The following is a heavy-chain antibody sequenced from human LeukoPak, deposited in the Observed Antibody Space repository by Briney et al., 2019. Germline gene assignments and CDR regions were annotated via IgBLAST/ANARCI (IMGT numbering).Heavy chain of an antibody. CDR1: GFTFSDSF. V-gene: IGHV3-72*01. D-gene: IGHD6-13*01. Sequence: GGSLRLSCVASGFTFSDSFMSWVRQAPGKGLEWVGRSRYKADSYTAEYAASVKGRFTISRDESKNSLYLQISSLETEDAAVYYCATSSWYRLAYWGQGSVVTVSS. CDR3: ATSSWYRLAY. J-gene: IGHJ4*02. CDR2: SRYKADSYTA.